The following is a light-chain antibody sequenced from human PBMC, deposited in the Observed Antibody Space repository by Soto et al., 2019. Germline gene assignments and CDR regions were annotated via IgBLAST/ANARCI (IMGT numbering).Light chain of an antibody. Sequence: QSALTQPASVSGSPGQSVTISCTGTRSDIGDYNYVSWYQQHPGKVPKLLIYEVNKRPSGVSNRFSGSKSANSASLTISGLQAEDEADYYCSSLTNSNTLLFGGGTKLTFL. V-gene: IGLV2-14*01. CDR2: EVN. J-gene: IGLJ3*02. CDR1: RSDIGDYNY. CDR3: SSLTNSNTLL.